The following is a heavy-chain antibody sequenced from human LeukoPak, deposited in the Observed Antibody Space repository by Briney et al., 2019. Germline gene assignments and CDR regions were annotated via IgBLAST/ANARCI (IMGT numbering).Heavy chain of an antibody. CDR1: GFTFSSYA. J-gene: IGHJ4*02. CDR3: GKGLNRDYSGIGDH. CDR2: ISGSGGST. D-gene: IGHD5-12*01. V-gene: IGHV3-23*01. Sequence: GGSLRLSCAASGFTFSSYAMSWVRQAPGKGLEWVSAISGSGGSTYYADSVKGRFTISRDNSENKLYLQANSLRAEDTAVYYCGKGLNRDYSGIGDHWGQGTLVTVSS.